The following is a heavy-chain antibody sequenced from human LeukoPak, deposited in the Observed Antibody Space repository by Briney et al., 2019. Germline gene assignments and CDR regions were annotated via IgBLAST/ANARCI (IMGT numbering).Heavy chain of an antibody. Sequence: GGSLRLSCTGSGFRIGGYALSWVGHGQGMERLWGGIIRSKALYGTSEYAASVEGRFTISRDDSNSIAYLQMNSLKTEDTAVYFCVRESVRDYYFDYWGQGTLVTVSS. CDR1: GFRIGGYA. V-gene: IGHV3-49*04. CDR2: IRSKALYGTS. J-gene: IGHJ4*02. CDR3: VRESVRDYYFDY. D-gene: IGHD3-10*02.